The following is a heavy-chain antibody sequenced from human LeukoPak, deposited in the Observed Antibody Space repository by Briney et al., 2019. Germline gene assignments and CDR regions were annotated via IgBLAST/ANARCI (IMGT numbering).Heavy chain of an antibody. CDR1: GYTFTGYY. Sequence: ASVKVSCKASGYTFTGYYLHWVRQASGQGLEWMGWIDPNSGGTSYAQKFQGRVTMTRDTSISTAYMELSSLRSDDTAVYYCARRPNLDYWGQGTLVTVSS. V-gene: IGHV1-2*02. J-gene: IGHJ4*02. CDR3: ARRPNLDY. CDR2: IDPNSGGT.